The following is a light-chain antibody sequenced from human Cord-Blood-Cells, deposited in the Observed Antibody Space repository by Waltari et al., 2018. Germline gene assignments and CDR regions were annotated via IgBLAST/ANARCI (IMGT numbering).Light chain of an antibody. CDR1: QSISSY. CDR2: AAS. J-gene: IGKJ2*01. Sequence: DIQRSQSPSSLSAPVAYIFPGTCRASQSISSYLNWYQQKPGKAPKLLIYAASSLQSGVPSRFSGSGSGTDFTLTISSLQPEDFATYYCQQRYSTPYTFGQGTKLEIK. V-gene: IGKV1-39*01. CDR3: QQRYSTPYT.